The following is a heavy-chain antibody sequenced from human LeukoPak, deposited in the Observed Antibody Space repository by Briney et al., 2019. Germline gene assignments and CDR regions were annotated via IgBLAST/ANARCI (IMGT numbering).Heavy chain of an antibody. V-gene: IGHV4-34*01. D-gene: IGHD3-10*01. J-gene: IGHJ4*02. CDR1: GRSFSGYY. Sequence: SETLSLTCAVYGRSFSGYYWSWIRQPPGKGLEWIGEINHSGSTNYNPSLKSRVTISVDTSKNQFSLKLSSVTAADTAVYYCARDPSGSYAYFDYWGQGTLVTVSS. CDR2: INHSGST. CDR3: ARDPSGSYAYFDY.